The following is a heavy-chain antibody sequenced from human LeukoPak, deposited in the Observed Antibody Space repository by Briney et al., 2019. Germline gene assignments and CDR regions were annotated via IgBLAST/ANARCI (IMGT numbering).Heavy chain of an antibody. J-gene: IGHJ6*03. Sequence: SETLSLTCTVSGGSISSSSYYWGWIRQPPGKGLEWIGSIYYRGSTYYNPSLKSRVTISVDTSKNQFSLKLSSVTAADTAVYYCARGYCSGGSCYSYYYYNYMDVWGKGTTVTVSS. D-gene: IGHD2-15*01. CDR2: IYYRGST. CDR1: GGSISSSSYY. CDR3: ARGYCSGGSCYSYYYYNYMDV. V-gene: IGHV4-39*07.